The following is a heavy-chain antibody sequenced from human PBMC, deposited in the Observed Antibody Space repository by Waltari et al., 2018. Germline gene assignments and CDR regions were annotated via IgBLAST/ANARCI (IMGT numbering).Heavy chain of an antibody. D-gene: IGHD2-2*03. J-gene: IGHJ4*02. V-gene: IGHV4-38-2*01. CDR2: VYHDGTT. CDR1: GYALNSGFY. Sequence: QLQESGPGLVEPSETLSLTCDVSGYALNSGFYWGWIRQPPGKGLEWVATVYHDGTTFYNPSLNSRATTSMDTSRNQFSLKLRSVTAADTAVYFCSRQVLGYCTSAACRRLESWGQGTLVTVSS. CDR3: SRQVLGYCTSAACRRLES.